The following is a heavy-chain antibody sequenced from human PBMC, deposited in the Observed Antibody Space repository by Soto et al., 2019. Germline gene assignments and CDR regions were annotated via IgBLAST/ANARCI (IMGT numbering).Heavy chain of an antibody. Sequence: HPGGSLRLSCSASGFTFSIYAMHWVRQAPGKGLEYVSSISTNGGSTDYADSVKGRFTISRDNSKNTVYLQMSSLSFEDTAVYYCVKGEYYYDSSGYYPFDYWGQGT. D-gene: IGHD3-22*01. CDR2: ISTNGGST. CDR3: VKGEYYYDSSGYYPFDY. CDR1: GFTFSIYA. V-gene: IGHV3-64D*06. J-gene: IGHJ4*02.